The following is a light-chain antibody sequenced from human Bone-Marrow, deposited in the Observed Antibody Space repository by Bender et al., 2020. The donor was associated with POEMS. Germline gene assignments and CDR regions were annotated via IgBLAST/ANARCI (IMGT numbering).Light chain of an antibody. Sequence: QSALTQPASVSGSPGQSITISCTGTSRDLGNYNYVTWYQQYPGKAPKLMIYDVNNRPSGLSNRFSGSKSGNTASLTISGLQAEDEADYYCSSYTSSNTWVFGGGTKLTVL. CDR2: DVN. CDR3: SSYTSSNTWV. CDR1: SRDLGNYNY. J-gene: IGLJ3*02. V-gene: IGLV2-14*01.